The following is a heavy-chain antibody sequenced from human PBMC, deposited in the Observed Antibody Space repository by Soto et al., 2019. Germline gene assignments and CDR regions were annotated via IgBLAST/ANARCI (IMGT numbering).Heavy chain of an antibody. D-gene: IGHD6-13*01. CDR3: VRERQPGV. Sequence: DVPLVESGGGLIQPGESLRLSCAAFGLTGSGKKYVDWVRQAPGKGLEWVSALYDVDGSFYADSVKGRFTTSSYSSKNPLYLQMNSLRVEATAVYYCVRERQPGVWGQGTTVTVSS. CDR2: LYDVDGS. J-gene: IGHJ6*02. V-gene: IGHV3-53*01. CDR1: GLTGSGKKY.